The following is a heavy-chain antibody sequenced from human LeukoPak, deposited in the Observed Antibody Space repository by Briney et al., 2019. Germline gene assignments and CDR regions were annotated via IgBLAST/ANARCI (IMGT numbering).Heavy chain of an antibody. V-gene: IGHV3-9*01. Sequence: GGSLRLSCAASGFTFDDYAMHWVRQAPGRGLEWVSGISWNSGSIGYADSVKGRFTISRDNAKNSLYLQMNSLRAEDTALYYCAKDLTLDYWGQGTLVTVSS. CDR2: ISWNSGSI. CDR1: GFTFDDYA. J-gene: IGHJ4*02. CDR3: AKDLTLDY.